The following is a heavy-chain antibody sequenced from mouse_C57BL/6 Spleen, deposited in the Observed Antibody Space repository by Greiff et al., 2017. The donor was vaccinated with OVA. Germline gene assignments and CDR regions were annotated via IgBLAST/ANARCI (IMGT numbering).Heavy chain of an antibody. V-gene: IGHV1-82*01. J-gene: IGHJ4*01. CDR2: IYPGDGDT. D-gene: IGHD3-1*01. CDR3: ARWGYLYAMDY. CDR1: GYAFSSSW. Sequence: QVQLQQSGPELVKPGASVKISCKASGYAFSSSWMNWVKPRPGKGLEWIGRIYPGDGDTNYNGKFKGKATLTADKSSSTAYMQLSSLTSEDSAVYFCARWGYLYAMDYWGQGTSVTVSS.